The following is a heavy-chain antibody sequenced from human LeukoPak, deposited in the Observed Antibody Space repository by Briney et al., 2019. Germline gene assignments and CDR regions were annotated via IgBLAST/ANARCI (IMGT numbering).Heavy chain of an antibody. CDR2: ISSSSSTI. J-gene: IGHJ4*01. D-gene: IGHD3-3*01. Sequence: PGGSLRLSCTSSDLTFSNYEMHWVRQAPGKGLDRVSYISSSSSTIYYADSVEGRFTISRDNAKNSLYLQMNSLRAEDTAIYYCARGRYDFWSGPRAYYFDYWGQGTLVTVSS. CDR1: DLTFSNYE. V-gene: IGHV3-48*03. CDR3: ARGRYDFWSGPRAYYFDY.